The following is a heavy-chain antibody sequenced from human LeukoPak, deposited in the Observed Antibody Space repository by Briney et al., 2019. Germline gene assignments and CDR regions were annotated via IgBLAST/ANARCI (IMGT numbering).Heavy chain of an antibody. CDR1: GGSFSGYY. CDR3: ARDRRYSDSSGYIRGFDY. V-gene: IGHV4-34*01. CDR2: INHSGST. J-gene: IGHJ4*02. D-gene: IGHD3-22*01. Sequence: SETLSLTCAVYGGSFSGYYWSWIRQPPGKGLEWIGEINHSGSTNYNPSLKGRVTISVDTSKNQFSLKLSSVTAADTAVYYCARDRRYSDSSGYIRGFDYWGQGTLVTVSS.